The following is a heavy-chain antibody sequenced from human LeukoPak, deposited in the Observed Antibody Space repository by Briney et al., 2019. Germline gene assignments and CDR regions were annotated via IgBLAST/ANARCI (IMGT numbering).Heavy chain of an antibody. CDR3: ARAYYDILSGYYRSYYFDY. J-gene: IGHJ4*02. V-gene: IGHV4-59*01. Sequence: SETLSLTCTVSGGSISSYYWSWIRQPPGKGLEWIGYLYYSGSTNSNPSLKSRVTISVDTSKNQFSLKLSSVTAADTAVYYCARAYYDILSGYYRSYYFDYWCQGTLVTVSS. D-gene: IGHD3-9*01. CDR2: LYYSGST. CDR1: GGSISSYY.